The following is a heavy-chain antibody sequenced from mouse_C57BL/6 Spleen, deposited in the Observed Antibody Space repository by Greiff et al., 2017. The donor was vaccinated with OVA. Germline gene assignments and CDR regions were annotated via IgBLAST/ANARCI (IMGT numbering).Heavy chain of an antibody. Sequence: QVQLQQPGAELVRPGTSVKLSCKASGYTFTSYWMHWVKQRPGQGLEWIGVIDPSDSYTNYNQKFKGKATLTVDTSSSTAYMQLSSLTSEDSAVYYCARYYDYDGGGAMDYWGQGTSDTVSS. V-gene: IGHV1-59*01. J-gene: IGHJ4*01. CDR2: IDPSDSYT. D-gene: IGHD2-4*01. CDR3: ARYYDYDGGGAMDY. CDR1: GYTFTSYW.